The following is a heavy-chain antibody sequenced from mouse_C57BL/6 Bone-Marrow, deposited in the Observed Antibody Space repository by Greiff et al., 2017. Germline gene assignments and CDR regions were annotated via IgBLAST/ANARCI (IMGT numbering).Heavy chain of an antibody. V-gene: IGHV2-5*01. D-gene: IGHD1-1*01. CDR1: GFSLTSYG. CDR3: AKDEDYGSSYVSWYFDV. Sequence: QVQLQQSGPGLVQPSQSLSITCTVSGFSLTSYGVHWVRQSPGKGLEWLGVIWRGGSTDYNAAFMSRLSLTKDNSKSQVFFKMNSLQADDTAIYYCAKDEDYGSSYVSWYFDVWGTGTTVTVSS. J-gene: IGHJ1*03. CDR2: IWRGGST.